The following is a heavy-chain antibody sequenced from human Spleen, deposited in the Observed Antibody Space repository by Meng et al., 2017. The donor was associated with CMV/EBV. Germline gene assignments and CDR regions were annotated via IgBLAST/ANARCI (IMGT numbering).Heavy chain of an antibody. D-gene: IGHD2-2*01. CDR2: ISYGGST. V-gene: IGHV4-39*06. Sequence: SETLSLTCTVSGASITSSTYFWDWIRQPPGKGLEWIGSISYGGSTFYNSSLKSRVTISVDMSKNQFTLKLSSVTAADTAVYYCARGYRRAGAFDIWGQGTMVTVSS. CDR1: GASITSSTYF. J-gene: IGHJ3*02. CDR3: ARGYRRAGAFDI.